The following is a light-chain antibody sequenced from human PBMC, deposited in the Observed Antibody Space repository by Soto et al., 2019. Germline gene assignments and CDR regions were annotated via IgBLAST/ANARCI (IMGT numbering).Light chain of an antibody. CDR1: ETINSNS. CDR2: GSS. J-gene: IGKJ4*01. CDR3: QQYESSPLT. Sequence: EIVLMQSPGTLSLSPGERAILSCRASETINSNSIDWYQQKPGQTPRLLIYGSSSRGTGIPDRFSGSGSGTEFSVTISRLEPEDFAEYYCQQYESSPLTFGGGTKVDIK. V-gene: IGKV3-20*01.